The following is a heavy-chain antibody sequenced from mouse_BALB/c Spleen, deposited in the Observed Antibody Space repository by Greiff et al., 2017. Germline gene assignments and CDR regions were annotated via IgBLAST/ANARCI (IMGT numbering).Heavy chain of an antibody. CDR3: TRDQRGYGGFAY. CDR2: ISSGGSYT. D-gene: IGHD2-2*01. V-gene: IGHV5-6-4*01. CDR1: GFTFSSYT. J-gene: IGHJ3*01. Sequence: EVHLVESGGGLVKPGGSLKLSCAASGFTFSSYTMSWVRQTPEKRLEWVATISSGGSYTYYPDSVKGRFTISRDNAKNTLYLQMSSLKSEDTAMYYCTRDQRGYGGFAYWGQGTLVTVSA.